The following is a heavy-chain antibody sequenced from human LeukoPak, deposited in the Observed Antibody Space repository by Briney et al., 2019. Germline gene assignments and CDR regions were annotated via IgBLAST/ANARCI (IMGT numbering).Heavy chain of an antibody. J-gene: IGHJ4*02. V-gene: IGHV3-23*01. CDR1: GFTVSSNY. Sequence: GGSLRLSCAASGFTVSSNYMSWVRQAPGKGLEWVSSISGSGGSTYYADFVRGRFSISRDNSKNTLSLQMNSLTAEDTAIYYCAIGGGISTPGHWGQGTLVTVSS. CDR2: ISGSGGST. D-gene: IGHD6-13*01. CDR3: AIGGGISTPGH.